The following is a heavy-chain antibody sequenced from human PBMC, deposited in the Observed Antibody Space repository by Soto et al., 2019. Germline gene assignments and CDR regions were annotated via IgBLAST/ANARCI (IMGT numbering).Heavy chain of an antibody. CDR2: IRWTDDK. CDR3: AHRPLGGGVTFDY. V-gene: IGHV2-5*01. D-gene: IGHD3-16*01. Sequence: QITLKESGPTLVKPTQTLTLTCTFSGFSLSTSGVGVGWIRQPPGKALEWLALIRWTDDKFYSPSLERRLTITQDTSNNQVVLTKSNMDPVDTATYYCAHRPLGGGVTFDYWGQGILVTVSS. J-gene: IGHJ4*02. CDR1: GFSLSTSGVG.